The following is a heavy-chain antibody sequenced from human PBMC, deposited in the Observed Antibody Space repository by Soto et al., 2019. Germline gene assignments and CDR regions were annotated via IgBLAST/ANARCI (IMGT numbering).Heavy chain of an antibody. CDR1: GYTFTSYG. J-gene: IGHJ5*02. Sequence: ASVKVSCKASGYTFTSYGISWVRQAPGQGLEWMGWISAYNGNTNYAQKIQGRVTMTTDTSTSTAYMGLRSLRSDDTAVYYCARDWGPYYYDSSGYLMTWWFDPWGQGTLVTVSS. D-gene: IGHD3-22*01. CDR3: ARDWGPYYYDSSGYLMTWWFDP. V-gene: IGHV1-18*01. CDR2: ISAYNGNT.